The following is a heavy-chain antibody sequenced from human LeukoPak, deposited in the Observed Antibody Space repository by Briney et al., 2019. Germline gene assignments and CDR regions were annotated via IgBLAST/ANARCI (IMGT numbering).Heavy chain of an antibody. CDR1: GGSISGYY. J-gene: IGHJ5*02. V-gene: IGHV4-59*01. Sequence: SETLSLTCTVSGGSISGYYWSWMRQPPGKGMEWIGYIYYSGGTNYNPSLKSRVTISVDTSKNQFSLKLSSVTAADTAVYYCARDLYGSGSYYNGLFDPWGQGTLVTVSS. D-gene: IGHD3-10*01. CDR3: ARDLYGSGSYYNGLFDP. CDR2: IYYSGGT.